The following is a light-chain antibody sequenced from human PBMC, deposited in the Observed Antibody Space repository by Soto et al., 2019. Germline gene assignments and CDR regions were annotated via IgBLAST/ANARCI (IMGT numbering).Light chain of an antibody. J-gene: IGKJ2*01. V-gene: IGKV2-28*01. CDR1: QSLLHSNGYNY. CDR2: LGS. Sequence: DIVMTQSPLSLPVTPGEPASISCRSSQSLLHSNGYNYLDWYLQKPEQSPQLLIYLGSNRAYGVPGGFSGSGSGTDFTLKISRVEAEDVGVYYCMQALQTPLPVGQGTKLEIK. CDR3: MQALQTPLP.